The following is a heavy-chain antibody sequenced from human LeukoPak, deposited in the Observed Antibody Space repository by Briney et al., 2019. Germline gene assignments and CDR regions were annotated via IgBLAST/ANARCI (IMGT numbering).Heavy chain of an antibody. CDR3: ARDYVRFCSSTSCPPEY. V-gene: IGHV3-33*01. J-gene: IGHJ4*02. CDR1: GFTFSTYG. D-gene: IGHD2-2*01. Sequence: GGSLRLSCATSGFTFSTYGMHWVRQAPGKGLGWVAIIWYDGSKKYYADSVKGRFTISRDNSNNTLYLQMNSLRAEDTAMYYCARDYVRFCSSTSCPPEYWGQGILVTVSS. CDR2: IWYDGSKK.